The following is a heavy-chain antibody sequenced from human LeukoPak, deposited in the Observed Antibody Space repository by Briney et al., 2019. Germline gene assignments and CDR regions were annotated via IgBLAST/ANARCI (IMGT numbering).Heavy chain of an antibody. CDR3: ARGSHCSSTSCPTYMDV. V-gene: IGHV1-8*01. D-gene: IGHD2-2*01. CDR2: MNPNSGNT. J-gene: IGHJ6*03. Sequence: ASVKVSCKASGYTFTSYDINWVRQATGQGLEWMGWMNPNSGNTGYAQKFQGRVTITRNTSISTAYMELSSLRSEDTAVYYCARGSHCSSTSCPTYMDVWGKGTTVTVSS. CDR1: GYTFTSYD.